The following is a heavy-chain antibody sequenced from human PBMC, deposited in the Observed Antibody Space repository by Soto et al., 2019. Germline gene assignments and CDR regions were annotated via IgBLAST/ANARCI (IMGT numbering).Heavy chain of an antibody. D-gene: IGHD4-17*01. CDR3: ARDLTVTNWYFDL. CDR1: GFTFSDYY. J-gene: IGHJ2*01. CDR2: ISSSSSYT. V-gene: IGHV3-11*05. Sequence: QVQLVESRGGLVKPGGSLRLSCAASGFTFSDYYMSWIRQAPGKGLEWVSYISSSSSYTNYADSVKGRFTISRDNAKNSLYLQMNSLRAEDTAVYYCARDLTVTNWYFDLWGRGTLVTVSS.